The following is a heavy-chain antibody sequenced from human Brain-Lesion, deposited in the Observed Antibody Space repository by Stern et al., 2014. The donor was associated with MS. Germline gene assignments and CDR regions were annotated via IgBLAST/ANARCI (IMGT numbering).Heavy chain of an antibody. D-gene: IGHD2-2*01. CDR2: IFNSGRT. Sequence: QVQLLQPGPGLVKPSQTLSLSCTVSGGSISSGGYYWSWIRQPAGKGLEWIGRIFNSGRTSHNPSLKSRVTISIATSKNQFSLWLNSMTAADTAVYYCARGRVVPGFQYYATDVWGQGTTVIVSS. CDR1: GGSISSGGYY. V-gene: IGHV4-61*02. J-gene: IGHJ6*02. CDR3: ARGRVVPGFQYYATDV.